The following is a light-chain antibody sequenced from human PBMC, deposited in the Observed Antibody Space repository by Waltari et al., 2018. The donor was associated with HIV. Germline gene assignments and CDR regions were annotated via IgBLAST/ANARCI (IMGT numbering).Light chain of an antibody. V-gene: IGKV4-1*01. J-gene: IGKJ1*01. Sequence: DIVMTQSPDSLAVSLGERATINCKSSQSVLYSSNTKNYLSWYQQKSGPPPWLLITWSSSRESGGPDRFSGSGSGTDFTLSISSLQAEDVAVYYCQQYYTTPWTFGQGTKVEIK. CDR2: WSS. CDR3: QQYYTTPWT. CDR1: QSVLYSSNTKNY.